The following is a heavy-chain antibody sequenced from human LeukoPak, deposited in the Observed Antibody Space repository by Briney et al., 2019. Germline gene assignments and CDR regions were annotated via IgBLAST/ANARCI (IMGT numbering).Heavy chain of an antibody. CDR1: GYTFTSYD. D-gene: IGHD6-13*01. CDR2: MNPNSGNT. Sequence: ASVKVSRKASGYTFTSYDINWVRQATGQGPEWMGWMNPNSGNTGYAQKFQGRVTMTRNTSISTAYMELSSLRSEDTAVYYCARGGYSSSWYSVWGQGTLVTVSS. J-gene: IGHJ4*02. CDR3: ARGGYSSSWYSV. V-gene: IGHV1-8*01.